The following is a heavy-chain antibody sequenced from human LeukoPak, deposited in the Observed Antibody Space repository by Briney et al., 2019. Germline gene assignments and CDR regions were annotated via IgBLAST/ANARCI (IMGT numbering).Heavy chain of an antibody. D-gene: IGHD4-17*01. CDR1: GYSFTSYW. CDR3: ARHPDYGDYAPTYYFDY. V-gene: IGHV5-51*01. Sequence: GESLKISCKGSGYSFTSYWIGWVRQMPGKGLEWMGIIYPGDSDTRYSPSFQGQVTISADKSISTAYLQWSSLKASDTAMYYCARHPDYGDYAPTYYFDYWGQGTLVTVSS. J-gene: IGHJ4*02. CDR2: IYPGDSDT.